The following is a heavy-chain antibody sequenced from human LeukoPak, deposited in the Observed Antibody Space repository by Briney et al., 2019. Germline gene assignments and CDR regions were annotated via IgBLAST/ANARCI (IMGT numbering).Heavy chain of an antibody. V-gene: IGHV4-59*01. CDR3: ARMVVTASDAAFDF. CDR1: GGSISSYY. J-gene: IGHJ3*01. D-gene: IGHD2-21*02. Sequence: SETLSLTCTVSGGSISSYYWSWIRQPPGKGLEWIGYIYYSGSTNYNPSLKSRVTISVDTSKNQCSLKLRSVTAADTAVYYCARMVVTASDAAFDFWGQGTMVTVSS. CDR2: IYYSGST.